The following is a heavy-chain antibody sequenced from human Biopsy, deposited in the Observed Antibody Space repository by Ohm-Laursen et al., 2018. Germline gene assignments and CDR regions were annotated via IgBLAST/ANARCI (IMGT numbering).Heavy chain of an antibody. J-gene: IGHJ2*01. CDR1: GDSISSYY. V-gene: IGHV4-59*01. D-gene: IGHD3-22*01. Sequence: SDTLSLTFTVSGDSISSYYWSWIRQPPGKGLEWIGYVSYTGSTDYNPSLQSRVTISVDTSKNHFSLRLRSVTPADTAMYYCARDRGFYSDRTVPGYFDLWGRGTLVTVSS. CDR3: ARDRGFYSDRTVPGYFDL. CDR2: VSYTGST.